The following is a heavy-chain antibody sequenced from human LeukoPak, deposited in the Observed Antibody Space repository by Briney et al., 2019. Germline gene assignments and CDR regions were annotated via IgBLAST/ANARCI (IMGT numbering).Heavy chain of an antibody. CDR1: GFTFSSYS. V-gene: IGHV3-21*01. CDR3: ARAPATHFDWLLSTNYYMDV. CDR2: ISSSSSYI. D-gene: IGHD3-9*01. Sequence: GGPLRLSCATSGFTFSSYSMNWVRQAPGKGLEWVSSISSSSSYIYYADSVKGRFTISRDNAKNSLYLQMNSLRAEDTAVYYCARAPATHFDWLLSTNYYMDVCGKGTTVTVSS. J-gene: IGHJ6*03.